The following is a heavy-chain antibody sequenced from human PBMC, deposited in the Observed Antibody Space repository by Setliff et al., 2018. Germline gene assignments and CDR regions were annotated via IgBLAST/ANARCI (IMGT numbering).Heavy chain of an antibody. CDR2: IIPMLGTP. V-gene: IGHV1-69*10. D-gene: IGHD3-22*01. Sequence: SVKVSCKASGGTFSSNAISWVRQAPGQGLEWMGGIIPMLGTPNYAQKFQGRVTITADKSTSTAYVELSSLRFEDTAVYYCASGYYDSSGYLPFDYWGQGTLVTVSS. CDR1: GGTFSSNA. J-gene: IGHJ4*02. CDR3: ASGYYDSSGYLPFDY.